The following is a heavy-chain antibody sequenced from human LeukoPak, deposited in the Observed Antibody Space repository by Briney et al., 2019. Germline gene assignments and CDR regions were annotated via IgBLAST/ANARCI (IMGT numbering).Heavy chain of an antibody. Sequence: SGGSLRLSCAASGFTFSNYWMHWVRQAPGKGLVWVSRINSDGLITNYADSVKGRFTVSRDNPKNTLYLQMNSLRVEDTAVYYCVREDGGSFLDSFDIWGQGKLVTVSS. D-gene: IGHD2-15*01. J-gene: IGHJ3*02. CDR2: INSDGLIT. V-gene: IGHV3-74*01. CDR3: VREDGGSFLDSFDI. CDR1: GFTFSNYW.